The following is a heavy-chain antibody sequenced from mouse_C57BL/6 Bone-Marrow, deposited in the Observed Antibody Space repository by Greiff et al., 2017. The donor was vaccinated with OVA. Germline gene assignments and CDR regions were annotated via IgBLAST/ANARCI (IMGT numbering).Heavy chain of an antibody. CDR2: IDPENGDT. D-gene: IGHD1-1*02. V-gene: IGHV14-4*01. CDR3: STGGNRDY. J-gene: IGHJ2*01. CDR1: GFNIKDDY. Sequence: EVQLQQSGAELVRPGASVKLSCTASGFNIKDDYMHWVKQRPEQGLEWIGWIDPENGDTEYASKFQGKATITADTSSNTAYLQLSSLATEDTAVYYCSTGGNRDYWGQGTTLTVSS.